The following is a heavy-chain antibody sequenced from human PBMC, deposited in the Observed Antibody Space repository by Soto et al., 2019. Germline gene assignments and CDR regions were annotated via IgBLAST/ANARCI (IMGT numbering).Heavy chain of an antibody. CDR2: IYSSGST. Sequence: LSLPCTVSGGSISNYYWNWIRQSPGKGLEWIGYIYSSGSTHYNPSLQNRVTISIDTSKNQVSLKVNSVTAADTAVYYCARDHPHSYGVYYFDYWGQGTPVTVSS. CDR3: ARDHPHSYGVYYFDY. V-gene: IGHV4-59*01. D-gene: IGHD5-18*01. CDR1: GGSISNYY. J-gene: IGHJ4*02.